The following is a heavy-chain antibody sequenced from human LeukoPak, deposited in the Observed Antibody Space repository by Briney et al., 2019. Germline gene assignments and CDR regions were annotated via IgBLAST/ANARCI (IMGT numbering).Heavy chain of an antibody. CDR1: GFTVSSNY. CDR2: IYSGGST. Sequence: PGGSLRLSCAASGFTVSSNYMSWVRQAPGKGLEWVSVIYSGGSTYYADSVKGRFTISRDNSKNTLYLQMNSLRAEDTAVYYCARIGSIVWLRAFDIWGQGTMVTVSS. CDR3: ARIGSIVWLRAFDI. V-gene: IGHV3-53*01. D-gene: IGHD5-12*01. J-gene: IGHJ3*02.